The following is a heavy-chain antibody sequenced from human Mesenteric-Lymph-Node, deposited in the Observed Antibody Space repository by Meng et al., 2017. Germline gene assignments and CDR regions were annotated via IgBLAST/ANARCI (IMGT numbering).Heavy chain of an antibody. CDR3: ARGGLDTATEYYFDY. D-gene: IGHD5-18*01. V-gene: IGHV3-53*01. CDR2: ST. Sequence: STKYADSVKGRFTISRVNSKNTLYLQMNSLRADDTAIYYCARGGLDTATEYYFDYWGQGTLVTVSS. J-gene: IGHJ4*02.